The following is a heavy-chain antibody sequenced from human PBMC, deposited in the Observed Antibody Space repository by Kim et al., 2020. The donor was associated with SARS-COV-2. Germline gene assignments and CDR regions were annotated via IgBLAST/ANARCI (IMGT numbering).Heavy chain of an antibody. D-gene: IGHD4-17*01. CDR1: GGSISSGGYY. V-gene: IGHV4-31*03. CDR3: ARYRLRSWASRVSGMAV. Sequence: SETLSLTCTVSGGSISSGGYYWSWIRQHPGKGLEWIGYIYYSGSTYYNPSLKSRVTISVDTSKNQFSLKLSSVTAADTAVYYCARYRLRSWASRVSGMAVWGQGTTVTVSS. J-gene: IGHJ6*02. CDR2: IYYSGST.